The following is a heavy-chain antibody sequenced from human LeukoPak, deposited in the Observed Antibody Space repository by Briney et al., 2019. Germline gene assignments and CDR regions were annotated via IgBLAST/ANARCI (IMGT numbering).Heavy chain of an antibody. CDR1: GGSFSGYY. J-gene: IGHJ6*03. CDR3: ARGRWYCSSTSCYAVHYYYYMDV. V-gene: IGHV4-34*01. D-gene: IGHD2-2*01. CDR2: INHSGST. Sequence: SETLSLTCAVYGGSFSGYYWSWIRQPPGKGLEWIGEINHSGSTNYNPSLKSRVTISVDTSKNQFSLKLSSVTAADTAVYYCARGRWYCSSTSCYAVHYYYYMDVWGKGTTVTVSS.